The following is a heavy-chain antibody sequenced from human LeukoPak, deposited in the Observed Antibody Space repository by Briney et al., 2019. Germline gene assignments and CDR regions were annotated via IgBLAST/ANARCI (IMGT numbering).Heavy chain of an antibody. CDR3: ASHGDRGVNY. CDR2: IYHSGST. J-gene: IGHJ4*02. V-gene: IGHV4-38-2*01. Sequence: SETLSLTYAVSGYPISSGYYWGWIRQPPGKGLEWIGSIYHSGSTYYNPSLKSRVTISVDTSKNQFSLKLSSVTAADTAVYYCASHGDRGVNYWGQGTLVTVSS. D-gene: IGHD3-10*01. CDR1: GYPISSGYY.